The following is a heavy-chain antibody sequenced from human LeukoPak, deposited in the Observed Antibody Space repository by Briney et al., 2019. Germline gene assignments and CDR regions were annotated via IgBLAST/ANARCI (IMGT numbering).Heavy chain of an antibody. J-gene: IGHJ4*02. CDR2: IYTSGST. CDR1: GGSISSYY. D-gene: IGHD3-16*02. CDR3: ARVYDYVWGSYPQKYYFDY. Sequence: SETLSLTCTVSGGSISSYYWSWIRQPAGKGLEWIGRIYTSGSTNYNPSLKSRVTMSVDTSKNQFSLKLSSVTAADTAVYYCARVYDYVWGSYPQKYYFDYWGQGTLVTVSS. V-gene: IGHV4-4*07.